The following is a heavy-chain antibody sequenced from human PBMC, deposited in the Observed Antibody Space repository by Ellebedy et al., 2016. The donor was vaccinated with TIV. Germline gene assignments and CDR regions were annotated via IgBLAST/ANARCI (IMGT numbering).Heavy chain of an antibody. CDR3: AREDYGQYYLDY. J-gene: IGHJ4*02. CDR2: ISYDGSNK. CDR1: GFTFSSYA. V-gene: IGHV3-30-3*01. Sequence: GESLKISCAASGFTFSSYAMHWVRQAPGEGLEWVAVISYDGSNKYYAESVKGRFTISRDNSENTLYLQMNSLRAEDTAVYSCAREDYGQYYLDYWGQGTLVTVSS. D-gene: IGHD3-16*01.